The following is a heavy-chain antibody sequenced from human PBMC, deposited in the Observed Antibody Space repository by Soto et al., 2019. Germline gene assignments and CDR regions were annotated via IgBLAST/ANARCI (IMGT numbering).Heavy chain of an antibody. CDR2: IGAARDP. Sequence: GGSLRLSCATSGFTFSNFDMHWVRQVPGKGLEWVSAIGAARDPYYLGSVKGRFTISRENAKNSVHLQMNDLRAGDSAVYYCARAYTGRLPRRADYYYAMDVWGQGTTVTVSS. V-gene: IGHV3-13*05. J-gene: IGHJ6*02. D-gene: IGHD2-2*02. CDR3: ARAYTGRLPRRADYYYAMDV. CDR1: GFTFSNFD.